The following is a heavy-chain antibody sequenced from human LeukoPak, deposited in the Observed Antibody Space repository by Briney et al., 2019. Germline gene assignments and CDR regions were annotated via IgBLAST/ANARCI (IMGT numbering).Heavy chain of an antibody. CDR3: ARDGRWLSFDS. J-gene: IGHJ4*02. CDR2: IYTSGST. Sequence: SETLSLTCTVSGGSISSYYWSWIRQPAGKGLEWIGRIYTSGSTNYNPSLKSRVTMSVDTSKNQFSLKLTSVTAADSAVYYCARDGRWLSFDSWGQGTLVTVSS. V-gene: IGHV4-4*07. D-gene: IGHD3-22*01. CDR1: GGSISSYY.